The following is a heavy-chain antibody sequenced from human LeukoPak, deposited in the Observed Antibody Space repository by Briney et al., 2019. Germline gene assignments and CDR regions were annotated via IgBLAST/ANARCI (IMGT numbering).Heavy chain of an antibody. V-gene: IGHV1-69*01. CDR3: ARDERGYFYYYMDV. CDR1: GGNFRRYA. CDR2: IIPSFDTP. J-gene: IGHJ6*03. Sequence: GSSVKVSCKASGGNFRRYAISWVRQAPGQGLEWIGGIIPSFDTPNYAQMFQGRVTITADESMTTVYMELSSLRSEDTAVYYCARDERGYFYYYMDVWGKGTTVTVSS.